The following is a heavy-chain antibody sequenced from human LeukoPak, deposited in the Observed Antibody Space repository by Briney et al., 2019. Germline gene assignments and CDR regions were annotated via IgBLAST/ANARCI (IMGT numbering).Heavy chain of an antibody. Sequence: ASVKVSCKASGYTFTGYYMHWVRQAPGQGVEWMGWINPDSGGTNYAQKFQGRVTMTRDTSISTAYIELSRLRSDDTAVYYCARAVDYYGSGSYYNPLDYWGQGTLVTVSS. CDR1: GYTFTGYY. CDR3: ARAVDYYGSGSYYNPLDY. CDR2: INPDSGGT. V-gene: IGHV1-2*02. J-gene: IGHJ4*02. D-gene: IGHD3-10*01.